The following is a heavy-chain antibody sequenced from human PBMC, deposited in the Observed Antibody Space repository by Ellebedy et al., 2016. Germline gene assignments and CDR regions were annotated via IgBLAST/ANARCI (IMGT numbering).Heavy chain of an antibody. V-gene: IGHV1-18*01. J-gene: IGHJ4*02. CDR3: ARDSSSSDYFDY. Sequence: ASVKVSXXASGYTFTSYGISWVRQAPGQGLEWMGWISAYNGNANYAQKLQGRVTMTTDTSTSTAYMELRSLRSDDTAVYYCARDSSSSDYFDYWGQGTLVTVSS. CDR1: GYTFTSYG. D-gene: IGHD6-6*01. CDR2: ISAYNGNA.